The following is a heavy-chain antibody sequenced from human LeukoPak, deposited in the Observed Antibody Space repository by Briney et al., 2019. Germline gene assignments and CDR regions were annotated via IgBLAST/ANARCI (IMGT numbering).Heavy chain of an antibody. D-gene: IGHD2-2*03. CDR3: ASGYCSSTSCPSRDY. J-gene: IGHJ4*02. CDR1: GFTFGTYA. V-gene: IGHV3-21*01. Sequence: GGSLRLSCAASGFTFGTYAMNWVRQAPGKGLEWVSSISRSGRDIYYADSVRGRFTISRDNAKNSLYLQMNSLRAEDTAVYYCASGYCSSTSCPSRDYWGQGTLVTVSS. CDR2: ISRSGRDI.